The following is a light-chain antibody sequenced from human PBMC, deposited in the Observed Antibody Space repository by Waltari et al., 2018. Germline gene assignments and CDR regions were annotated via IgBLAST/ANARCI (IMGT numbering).Light chain of an antibody. CDR2: RKN. Sequence: QSVLTQPPSASGTPGQRVTISCSGSSSNIGSNYVYCYQQLPGTAPKLLIHRKNQRPSGVPDRFSGSKSGTSASLAISGLRSEDEADYYCAAWDDSLSGYVVFGGGTKLTVL. CDR3: AAWDDSLSGYVV. CDR1: SSNIGSNY. V-gene: IGLV1-47*01. J-gene: IGLJ2*01.